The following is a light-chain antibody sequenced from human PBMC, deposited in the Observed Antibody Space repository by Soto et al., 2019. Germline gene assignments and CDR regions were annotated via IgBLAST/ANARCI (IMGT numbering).Light chain of an antibody. V-gene: IGLV2-14*01. CDR2: DVS. CDR3: SSYTSTSPYV. CDR1: SNDIGGYNY. Sequence: QLVLTQPASVSGSPGQSITISCIGTSNDIGGYNYVSWYQQHPGKAPKLMIYDVSNRPSGVSNRFSGSKSGNTASLTISGLQAEDEADYYCSSYTSTSPYVFGTGTKLTVL. J-gene: IGLJ1*01.